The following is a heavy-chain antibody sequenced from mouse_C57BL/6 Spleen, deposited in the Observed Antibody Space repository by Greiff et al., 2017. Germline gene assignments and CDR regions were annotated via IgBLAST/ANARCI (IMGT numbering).Heavy chain of an antibody. CDR1: GYTFTSYD. CDR3: ASLEIGGPYYFDY. J-gene: IGHJ2*01. V-gene: IGHV1-85*01. Sequence: VKLVEFGSELVKPGASVKLSCKASGYTFTSYDINWVKQRPGQGLEWIGWIYPKDGSTKYNEKIKGKATLTVDTSTSTAYMDLHSLTSEDSAVYFCASLEIGGPYYFDYWGQGTTLAVSS. CDR2: IYPKDGST. D-gene: IGHD2-14*01.